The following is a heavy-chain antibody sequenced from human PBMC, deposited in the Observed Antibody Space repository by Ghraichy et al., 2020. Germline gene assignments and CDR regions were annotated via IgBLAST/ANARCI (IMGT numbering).Heavy chain of an antibody. CDR3: ARGGRYYGSGSYYYYYYMDV. Sequence: ESLNISCAVYGGSFSGYYWSWIRQPPGKGLEWIGEINHSGSTNYNPSLKSRVTISVDTSKNQFSLKLSSVTAADTAVYYCARGGRYYGSGSYYYYYYMDVWGKGTTVTVSS. D-gene: IGHD3-10*01. V-gene: IGHV4-34*01. CDR2: INHSGST. CDR1: GGSFSGYY. J-gene: IGHJ6*03.